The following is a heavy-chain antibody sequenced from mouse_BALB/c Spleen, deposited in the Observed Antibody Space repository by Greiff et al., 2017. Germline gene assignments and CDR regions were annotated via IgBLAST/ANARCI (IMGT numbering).Heavy chain of an antibody. V-gene: IGHV14-1*02. Sequence: VQLKQSGAELVRPGALVKLSCKASGFNIKDYYMHWVKQRPEQGLEWIGWIDPENGNTIYDPKFQGKASITADTSSNTAYLQLSSLTSEDTAVYYCAYDWYFDVWGAGTTVTVSS. CDR3: AYDWYFDV. CDR2: IDPENGNT. D-gene: IGHD2-12*01. CDR1: GFNIKDYY. J-gene: IGHJ1*01.